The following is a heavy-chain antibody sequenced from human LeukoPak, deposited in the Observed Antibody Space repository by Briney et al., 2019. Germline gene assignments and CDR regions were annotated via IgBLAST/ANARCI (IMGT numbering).Heavy chain of an antibody. D-gene: IGHD2-2*01. CDR1: GYTFTGYY. V-gene: IGHV1-2*02. CDR2: INPNSGGT. CDR3: ARLSIVVVPAAGDY. J-gene: IGHJ4*02. Sequence: ASVKVSCKAPGYTFTGYYMHWVRQAPGQGLEWMGWINPNSGGTNYAQRFQGRVAMTRDTSISTAYMELSRLRSDDTAVYYCARLSIVVVPAAGDYWGQGTLVTVSS.